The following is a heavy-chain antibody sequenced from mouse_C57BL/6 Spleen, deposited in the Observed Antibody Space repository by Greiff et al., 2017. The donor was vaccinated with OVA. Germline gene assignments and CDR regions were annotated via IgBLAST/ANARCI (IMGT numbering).Heavy chain of an antibody. D-gene: IGHD1-1*01. CDR2: IYPRSGNT. J-gene: IGHJ2*01. CDR1: GYTFTSYG. CDR3: ARSAGFYYGSSFYFDY. Sequence: QVQLQQSGAELARPGASVKLSCKASGYTFTSYGISWVKQRTGQGLEWIGEIYPRSGNTYYNEKFKGKATLTADKSSSTAYMELRSLTSEDSAVYFCARSAGFYYGSSFYFDYWGQGTTLTVSS. V-gene: IGHV1-81*01.